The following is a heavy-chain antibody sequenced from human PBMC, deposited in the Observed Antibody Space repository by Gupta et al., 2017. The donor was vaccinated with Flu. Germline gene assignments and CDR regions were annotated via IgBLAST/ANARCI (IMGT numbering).Heavy chain of an antibody. V-gene: IGHV3-9*01. D-gene: IGHD3-10*01. CDR1: ASSFGGYS. CDR3: VKDLNYGSGSAILDY. CDR2: ITYNSGII. Sequence: EVQLVDSVGGLARPGVSLRPSSVGSASSFGGYSMPWVRKVPGNGLEWVSGITYNSGIIGYADSVKGRFTISRDNAKNSLYLQMNSLRAEDTALYFCVKDLNYGSGSAILDYWGQGTLVTVSS. J-gene: IGHJ4*02.